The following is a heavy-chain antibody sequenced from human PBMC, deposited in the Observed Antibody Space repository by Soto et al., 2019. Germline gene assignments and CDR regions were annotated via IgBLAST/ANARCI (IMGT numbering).Heavy chain of an antibody. CDR1: GGTFSSYA. V-gene: IGHV1-69*13. J-gene: IGHJ6*02. CDR3: ATISGRYFHWLFPVAYYYVMDV. Sequence: SVKVSCKASGGTFSSYAISWVRQAPGQGLEWMGGIIPIFGTANYAQKFQGRVTITADESTSTAYMELSSLRSEDTAVYYCATISGRYFHWLFPVAYYYVMDVWGQGTRVTVSS. D-gene: IGHD3-9*01. CDR2: IIPIFGTA.